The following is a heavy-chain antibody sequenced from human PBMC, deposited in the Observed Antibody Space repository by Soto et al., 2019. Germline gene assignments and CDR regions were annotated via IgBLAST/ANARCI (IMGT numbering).Heavy chain of an antibody. D-gene: IGHD6-19*01. CDR1: GFTFSSYG. CDR3: AKGAAGYRSGWYGVNYFGMDV. V-gene: IGHV3-30*18. J-gene: IGHJ6*02. CDR2: ISYDGSNK. Sequence: QVQLVESGGGVVQPGRSLRLSCAASGFTFSSYGMHWVRQAPGKGLEWVAVISYDGSNKYYADSVKGRFTISRDNSKNTLYVQMSSLRAEERAVYYCAKGAAGYRSGWYGVNYFGMDVWGQGTTVTVSS.